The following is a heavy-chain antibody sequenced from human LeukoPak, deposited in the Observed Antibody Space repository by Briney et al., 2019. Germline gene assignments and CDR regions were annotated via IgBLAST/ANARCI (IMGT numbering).Heavy chain of an antibody. J-gene: IGHJ3*02. D-gene: IGHD5-18*01. CDR1: GFTFSSYA. CDR3: ARRTGYSYGYAFDI. Sequence: GRSLRLSCAASGFTFSSYAMHWVRQAPGKGLEYVSAISSNGGSTYYANSVKGRFTISRDNSKNTLYLQMGSLSAEDMAVYYCARRTGYSYGYAFDIWGQGTMVTVSS. V-gene: IGHV3-64*01. CDR2: ISSNGGST.